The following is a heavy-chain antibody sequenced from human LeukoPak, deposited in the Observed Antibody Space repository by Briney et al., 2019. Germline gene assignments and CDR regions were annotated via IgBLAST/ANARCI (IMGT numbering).Heavy chain of an antibody. Sequence: SETLSLTCAVYGGSFTSYYWSWIRQHPGKGLEWIGVISHTGQTNYNSSLKSRVTMSVETSKNQLSLILTSVTAADTAVYYCARGPYSSDAGYWGQGTLVTVSS. V-gene: IGHV4-34*01. J-gene: IGHJ4*02. CDR1: GGSFTSYY. CDR3: ARGPYSSDAGY. D-gene: IGHD6-25*01. CDR2: ISHTGQT.